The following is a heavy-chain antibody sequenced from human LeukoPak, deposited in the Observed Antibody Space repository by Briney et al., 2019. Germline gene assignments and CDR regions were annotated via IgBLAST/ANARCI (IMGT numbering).Heavy chain of an antibody. CDR2: ITGSGGST. CDR3: AKAGNDVGYYYYYMDV. CDR1: GFTFSSYA. V-gene: IGHV3-23*01. Sequence: GGSLRLSCAASGFTFSSYAMTWVRQAPGKGLEWVSAITGSGGSTYYADSVKGRFTISRDNSKNTLYLQMNSLRAEDTAVYYCAKAGNDVGYYYYYMDVWGKGTTVTVSS. D-gene: IGHD1-1*01. J-gene: IGHJ6*03.